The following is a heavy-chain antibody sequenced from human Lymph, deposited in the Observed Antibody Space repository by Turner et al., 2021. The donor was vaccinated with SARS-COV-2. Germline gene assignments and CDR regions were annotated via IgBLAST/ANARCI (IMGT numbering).Heavy chain of an antibody. CDR1: GFTFSSYA. D-gene: IGHD2-21*01. V-gene: IGHV3-23*01. CDR3: AKDRWTISEGYFDY. CDR2: IRGSGGST. Sequence: EVQLLESGGGLVQPGGSLRLSCAATGFTFSSYAMSWVRQAPGKGLEWVSSIRGSGGSTYYADSVKGRLTISRDNSKNTLYLQMNSLRAEDTAVYYCAKDRWTISEGYFDYWGQGTLVTVSS. J-gene: IGHJ4*02.